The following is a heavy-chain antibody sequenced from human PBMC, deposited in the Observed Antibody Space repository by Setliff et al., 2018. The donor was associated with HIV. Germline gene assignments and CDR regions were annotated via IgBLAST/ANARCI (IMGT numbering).Heavy chain of an antibody. CDR3: ARAVHRGWYYFDY. Sequence: PGGSLRLSCAASGFTFSNAWMSWVRQAPGKGLEWVSSISSSSSYIYYADSLKGRFTISRDNAKNSLYLQMNSLRAEDTAVYYCARAVHRGWYYFDYWGQGPLVTVSS. J-gene: IGHJ4*02. D-gene: IGHD6-19*01. CDR1: GFTFSNAW. V-gene: IGHV3-21*01. CDR2: ISSSSSYI.